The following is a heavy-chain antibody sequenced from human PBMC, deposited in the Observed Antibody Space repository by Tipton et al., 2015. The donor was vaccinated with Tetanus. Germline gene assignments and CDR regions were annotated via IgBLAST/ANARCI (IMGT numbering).Heavy chain of an antibody. D-gene: IGHD1-1*01. CDR3: AKVSAPGTIATGNFDY. CDR2: IYPGDSSV. Sequence: QLVQSGAEVKKPGESLKISCKCSGYNFATFWIGWVRQKPGKGLEWMGIIYPGDSSVRYSPTFQGQVTISAERSTTTAYLQWDRLKVSDTATYYCAKVSAPGTIATGNFDYWGQGTPVTVSS. V-gene: IGHV5-51*01. CDR1: GYNFATFW. J-gene: IGHJ4*02.